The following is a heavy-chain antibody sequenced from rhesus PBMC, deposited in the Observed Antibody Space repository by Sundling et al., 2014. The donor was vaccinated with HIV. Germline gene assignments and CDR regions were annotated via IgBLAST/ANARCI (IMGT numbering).Heavy chain of an antibody. CDR3: ARRLLGSFDY. CDR2: ISGSGGTT. V-gene: IGHV4-122*01. D-gene: IGHD3-34*01. CDR1: HGSITSGYYY. J-gene: IGHJ4*01. Sequence: QVQLQESGPGLVKPSETLSLTCAVSHGSITSGYYYWNWIRQPPGKGLEWIGYISGSGGTTDYNPSLRSRVTISTDTSKNQFSLKLSSVTAADTAVYYCARRLLGSFDYWGQGVLVTVSS.